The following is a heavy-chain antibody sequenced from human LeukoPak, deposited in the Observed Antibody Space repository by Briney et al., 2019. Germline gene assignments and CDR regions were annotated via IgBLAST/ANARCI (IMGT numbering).Heavy chain of an antibody. CDR1: GFHFGAFA. V-gene: IGHV3-21*01. CDR2: ITGSGSNT. CDR3: ARIDIAVASAFILDAFGI. Sequence: GGSLRLSCRISGFHFGAFAMTWVRRPPGKGLEWVSTITGSGSNTYYADSVKGRFTISRDNAKNSLYLQMNSLRAEDTAVYYCARIDIAVASAFILDAFGIWGQGTMVTVSS. D-gene: IGHD2-2*01. J-gene: IGHJ3*02.